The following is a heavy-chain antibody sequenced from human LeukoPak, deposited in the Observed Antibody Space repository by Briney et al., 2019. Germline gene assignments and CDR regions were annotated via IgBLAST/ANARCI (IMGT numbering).Heavy chain of an antibody. V-gene: IGHV1-8*01. CDR2: MNPNSGNT. CDR3: ARGGGYSYLFDP. Sequence: ASVKVSCKASGCAFTSYDINWVRQATGQGLEWMGWMNPNSGNTGYAQKFQGRVTMTRNTSISTAYMELSSLRSEDTAVYYCARGGGYSYLFDPWGQGTLVTVSS. CDR1: GCAFTSYD. J-gene: IGHJ5*02. D-gene: IGHD5-18*01.